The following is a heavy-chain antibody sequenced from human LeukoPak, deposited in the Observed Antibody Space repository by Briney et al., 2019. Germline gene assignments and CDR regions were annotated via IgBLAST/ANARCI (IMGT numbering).Heavy chain of an antibody. CDR3: ARGSDYGWYSLGAYVTPDYYFDY. CDR2: INSDGSST. J-gene: IGHJ4*02. CDR1: GFTFSSYG. V-gene: IGHV3-74*01. D-gene: IGHD4-23*01. Sequence: GGSLRLSCAASGFTFSSYGMSWVRQAPGKGLVWVSRINSDGSSTSYADSVKGRFTISRDNAKNTLYLQMNSLRAEDTAVYYCARGSDYGWYSLGAYVTPDYYFDYWGQGTLVTVSS.